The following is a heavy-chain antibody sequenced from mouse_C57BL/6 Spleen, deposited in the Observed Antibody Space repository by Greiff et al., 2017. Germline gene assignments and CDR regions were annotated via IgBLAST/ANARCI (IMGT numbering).Heavy chain of an antibody. V-gene: IGHV1-66*01. Sequence: QVQLKQSGPELVKPGASVKISCKASGYSFTSYYIHWVKQRPGQGLEWIGWIYPGSGNTKYNEKFKGKATLRADTSSSTAYMQLSSLTSEDSAVYYCAKGGGNWYFDVWGTGTTVTVSS. CDR3: AKGGGNWYFDV. J-gene: IGHJ1*03. CDR1: GYSFTSYY. CDR2: IYPGSGNT.